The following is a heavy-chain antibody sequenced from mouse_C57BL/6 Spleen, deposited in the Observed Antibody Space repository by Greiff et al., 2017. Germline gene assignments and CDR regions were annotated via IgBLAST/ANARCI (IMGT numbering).Heavy chain of an antibody. CDR2: INPNNGGT. D-gene: IGHD1-1*01. CDR3: ARFTTVLRGDY. CDR1: GYTFTDYY. Sequence: EVQLQQSGPELVKPGASVKISCKASGYTFTDYYMNWVKQSHGKSLEWIGDINPNNGGTSYNQKFKGKATLTVDKSSSTAYMELRSLTSEDSAVYYCARFTTVLRGDYWGQGTTLTVSS. V-gene: IGHV1-26*01. J-gene: IGHJ2*01.